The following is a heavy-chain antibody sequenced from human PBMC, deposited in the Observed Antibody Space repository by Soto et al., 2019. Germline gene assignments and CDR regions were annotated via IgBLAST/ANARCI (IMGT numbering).Heavy chain of an antibody. V-gene: IGHV1-69*13. D-gene: IGHD2-15*01. J-gene: IGHJ6*02. CDR3: ARDPDMDCSGGSCYSATYYYYYGMDF. CDR1: GGTFSSYA. Sequence: GASVKVSCKASGGTFSSYAISWVRQAPGQGLEWMGGIIPIFGTANYAQKFQGRVTITADESTSTAYMELSSLRSEDTAVYYCARDPDMDCSGGSCYSATYYYYYGMDFWGQGTTVTVAS. CDR2: IIPIFGTA.